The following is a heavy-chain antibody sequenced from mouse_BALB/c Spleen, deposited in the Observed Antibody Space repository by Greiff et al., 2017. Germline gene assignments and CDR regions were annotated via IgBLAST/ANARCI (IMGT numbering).Heavy chain of an antibody. V-gene: IGHV5-12-2*01. Sequence: EVKLMESGGGLVQPGGSLKLSCAASGFTFSSYTMSWVRQTPEKRLEWVAYISNGGGSTYYPDTVKGRFTISRDNAKNTLYLQMSSLKSEDTAMYYCARQGYYGYGAMDYWGQGTSVTVSS. J-gene: IGHJ4*01. D-gene: IGHD1-2*01. CDR2: ISNGGGST. CDR1: GFTFSSYT. CDR3: ARQGYYGYGAMDY.